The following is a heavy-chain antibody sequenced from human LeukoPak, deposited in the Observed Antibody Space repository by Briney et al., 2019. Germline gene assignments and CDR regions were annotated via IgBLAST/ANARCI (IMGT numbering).Heavy chain of an antibody. Sequence: SQTLSLTCTVSGGSISSGGYYWSWIRQHPGKGLEWIGYIYYSGSTYYNPSLKSRVTISVDTSKNQFSLKLSSVTAADTAVYYCARELDSGSYPFDYWGQGTLVTVSS. CDR2: IYYSGST. V-gene: IGHV4-31*03. CDR1: GGSISSGGYY. D-gene: IGHD1-26*01. J-gene: IGHJ4*02. CDR3: ARELDSGSYPFDY.